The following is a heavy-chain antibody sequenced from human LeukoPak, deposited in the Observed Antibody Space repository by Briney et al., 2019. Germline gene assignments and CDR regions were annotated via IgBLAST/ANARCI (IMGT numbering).Heavy chain of an antibody. CDR2: SLSRSGGVTT. CDR1: GVTFRNAW. V-gene: IGHV3-15*01. CDR3: SAYYNGRGDY. Sequence: GGSLRLSCAASGVTFRNAWMTWVRQAPGRGLEWVGGSLSRSGGVTTEYAAPVKGSFTISRDDSRNTVYMNMNSLKIEDTAVYYCSAYYNGRGDYWGQGTLVTVSS. J-gene: IGHJ4*02. D-gene: IGHD3-10*01.